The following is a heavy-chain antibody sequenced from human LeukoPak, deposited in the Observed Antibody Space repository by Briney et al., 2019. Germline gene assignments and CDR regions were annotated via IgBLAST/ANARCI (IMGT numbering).Heavy chain of an antibody. J-gene: IGHJ4*02. CDR2: ISSSSSYI. CDR3: ARAVWYTAMDI. D-gene: IGHD5-18*01. V-gene: IGHV3-21*04. Sequence: GGSLRLSCAASGFSFSSYSMNWVRQAPGKGLEWVSSISSSSSYIYYADSVKGRFTISRDNAKNSLYLQMNSLRAGDTAVYYCARAVWYTAMDIWGQGTLVTVSS. CDR1: GFSFSSYS.